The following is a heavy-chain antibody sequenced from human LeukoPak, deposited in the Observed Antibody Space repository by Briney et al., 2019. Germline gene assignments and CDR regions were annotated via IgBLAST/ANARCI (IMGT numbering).Heavy chain of an antibody. CDR2: INPNSGGT. J-gene: IGHJ6*02. D-gene: IGHD3-3*01. CDR3: ARAAIVTIFGVVQNAAYYYYGMDV. CDR1: GYTFTGYY. V-gene: IGHV1-2*02. Sequence: GASVKVSFKASGYTFTGYYMHWVRQAPGQGLEWMGWINPNSGGTNYAQKFQGRVTMTRDTSISTAYMELSRLRSDDTAAYYCARAAIVTIFGVVQNAAYYYYGMDVWGQGTTVTVSS.